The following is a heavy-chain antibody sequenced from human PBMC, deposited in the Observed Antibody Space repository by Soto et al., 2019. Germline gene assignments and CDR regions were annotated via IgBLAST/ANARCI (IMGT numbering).Heavy chain of an antibody. D-gene: IGHD3-10*01. Sequence: GASVKVSCKASGGTFSSYAISWVRQAPGQGLEWMGGIIPIFGTANYAQKFQGRVTITADKSTSTAYMELSSLRSEDTAVYYCARAFGRGSGELSKYNWFDPWGQGTQVTVSS. V-gene: IGHV1-69*06. J-gene: IGHJ5*02. CDR2: IIPIFGTA. CDR1: GGTFSSYA. CDR3: ARAFGRGSGELSKYNWFDP.